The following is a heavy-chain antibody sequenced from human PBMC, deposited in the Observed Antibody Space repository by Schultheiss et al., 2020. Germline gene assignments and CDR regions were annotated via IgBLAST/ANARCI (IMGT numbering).Heavy chain of an antibody. CDR2: IYPGDSDT. CDR1: GYSFTSYW. D-gene: IGHD3-22*01. J-gene: IGHJ4*02. CDR3: ARAPDSSGYYLPYFDY. Sequence: KVSCKGSGYSFTSYWIGWVRQMPGKGLEWMGIIYPGDSDTRYSPSFQGQVTISADKSISTAYLQWSSLKASDTAMYYCARAPDSSGYYLPYFDYWGQGTLVTVSS. V-gene: IGHV5-51*01.